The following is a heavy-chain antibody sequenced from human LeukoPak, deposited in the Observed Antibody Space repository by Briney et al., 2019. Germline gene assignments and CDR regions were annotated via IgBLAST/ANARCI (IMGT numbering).Heavy chain of an antibody. D-gene: IGHD3-10*01. CDR2: ISSSSSHI. CDR3: ARDTRFGALYDSSYHGMDV. Sequence: SGGSLRLSCAASGFIFSTYSMNWVRQAPGKGLELVSSISSSSSHIYYADSVKGRLTISRDNAKNSLYLQIYSLRAQDTAVYYCARDTRFGALYDSSYHGMDVWGKGTTVTVSS. V-gene: IGHV3-21*01. CDR1: GFIFSTYS. J-gene: IGHJ6*04.